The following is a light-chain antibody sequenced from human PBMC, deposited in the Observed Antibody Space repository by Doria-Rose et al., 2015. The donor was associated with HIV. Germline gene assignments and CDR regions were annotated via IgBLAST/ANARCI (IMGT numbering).Light chain of an antibody. CDR3: QQYYDTPS. Sequence: DIQVTQSPESLGMSLGERANLNCKSNQSLLYTSKNYLAWYQQKPGQPPKLLIYWASTRQSGVPDRFSGSGSGTDFTLTISSLEAEDVAVYYCQQYYDTPSFGPGTTVDIK. CDR1: QSLLYTSKNY. V-gene: IGKV4-1*01. CDR2: WAS. J-gene: IGKJ3*01.